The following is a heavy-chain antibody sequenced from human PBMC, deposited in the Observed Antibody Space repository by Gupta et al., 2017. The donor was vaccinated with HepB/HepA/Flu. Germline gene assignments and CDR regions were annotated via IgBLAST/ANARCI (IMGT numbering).Heavy chain of an antibody. Sequence: QITLKESGPTLVKPTQTLTLTCTFSGFSLSTSGVGVGWIRQPPGKALEWLALIYWNDDKRYSPSLKSRLTITKDTSKNQVVLTMTNMDPVDTATYYCALTVRGPIVATTDGDWFDPWGQGTLVTVSS. J-gene: IGHJ5*02. CDR1: GFSLSTSGVG. CDR3: ALTVRGPIVATTDGDWFDP. D-gene: IGHD5-12*01. V-gene: IGHV2-5*01. CDR2: IYWNDDK.